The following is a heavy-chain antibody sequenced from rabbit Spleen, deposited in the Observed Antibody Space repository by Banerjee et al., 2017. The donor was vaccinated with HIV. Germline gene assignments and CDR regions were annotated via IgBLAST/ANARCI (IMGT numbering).Heavy chain of an antibody. CDR1: GFSFSGGYY. CDR2: IYTGASGST. J-gene: IGHJ4*01. V-gene: IGHV1S45*01. D-gene: IGHD1-1*01. CDR3: ARDLIAVIGWNFNL. Sequence: QEQLVESGGGLVQPEGSLTLTCTASGFSFSGGYYMCWVRQAPGKGLEWIGCIYTGASGSTYYASWAKGRFTISKTSSTTVTLQMTSLTAADTATYFCARDLIAVIGWNFNLWGPGTLVTVS.